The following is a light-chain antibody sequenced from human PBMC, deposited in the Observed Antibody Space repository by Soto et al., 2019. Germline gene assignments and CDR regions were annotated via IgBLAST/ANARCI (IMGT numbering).Light chain of an antibody. CDR3: NSYTSGSALYV. Sequence: HSVLFSPASMSGFPGQLITISCPGSSKNIGGYSHVSWYQQHPGRAPKLIIYGVNNRPSGISDRFSGSKSGNTASLTISGLQAEDEADYYCNSYTSGSALYVFGTGTKVTVL. CDR2: GVN. V-gene: IGLV2-14*01. J-gene: IGLJ1*01. CDR1: SKNIGGYSH.